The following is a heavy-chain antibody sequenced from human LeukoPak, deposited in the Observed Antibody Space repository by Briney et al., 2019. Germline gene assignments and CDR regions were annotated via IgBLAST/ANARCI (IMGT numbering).Heavy chain of an antibody. V-gene: IGHV3-23*01. Sequence: GGSLRLSCTASGFMFGEYALTWVRQAPGKGLEWVSAITGSGDHIYYADSVKGRFTISRDNSKNTLDLQMNSLRAEDTAVYYCASNGYGAGTTTWGQGALVTVSS. J-gene: IGHJ4*02. CDR3: ASNGYGAGTTT. CDR1: GFMFGEYA. D-gene: IGHD3-10*01. CDR2: ITGSGDHI.